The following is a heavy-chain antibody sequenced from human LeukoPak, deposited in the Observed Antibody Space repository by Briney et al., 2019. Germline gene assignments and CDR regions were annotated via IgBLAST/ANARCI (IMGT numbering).Heavy chain of an antibody. CDR3: ARGSTYYDSSGQVPFDY. CDR1: GFTFRSHA. Sequence: GGSLRLSCVGSGFTFRSHAMSWVRQAPEKGLEFVSGIYENGGTTYYADSVKGRFSISRDNSKNTLYLQMNTLRADDTAVYYCARGSTYYDSSGQVPFDYWGQGTLVTVSS. V-gene: IGHV3-23*01. J-gene: IGHJ4*02. D-gene: IGHD3-22*01. CDR2: IYENGGTT.